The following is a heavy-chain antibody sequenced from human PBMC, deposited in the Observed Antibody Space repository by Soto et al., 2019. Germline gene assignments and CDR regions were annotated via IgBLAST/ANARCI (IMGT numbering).Heavy chain of an antibody. V-gene: IGHV4-4*07. CDR3: AREGSYSAYNFAHGIQLWSFDF. CDR2: IFSSGST. J-gene: IGHJ4*02. D-gene: IGHD5-12*01. CDR1: GGSINTFY. Sequence: PSETLSLTCTVSGGSINTFYWSWVRQPAGKGLEWIGRIFSSGSTSFNPSLESRVAMSVDTSKNHFSLNLSSATAADMAVYYCAREGSYSAYNFAHGIQLWSFDFWGQGALVTV.